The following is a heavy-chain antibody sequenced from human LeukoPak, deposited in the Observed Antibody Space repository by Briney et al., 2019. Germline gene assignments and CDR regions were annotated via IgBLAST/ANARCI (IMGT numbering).Heavy chain of an antibody. CDR2: ISYSGST. Sequence: SETLSLTCTVSGASISGSSSYWGWIRQPPGKGLEWIGSISYSGSTYYNPSLKSRVTISVDTSKNQFSLKLTSVTAADTAVYYCARQDGVVTAIPLIFFDYWGQGTLVTVSS. CDR1: GASISGSSSY. D-gene: IGHD2-21*02. CDR3: ARQDGVVTAIPLIFFDY. V-gene: IGHV4-39*01. J-gene: IGHJ4*02.